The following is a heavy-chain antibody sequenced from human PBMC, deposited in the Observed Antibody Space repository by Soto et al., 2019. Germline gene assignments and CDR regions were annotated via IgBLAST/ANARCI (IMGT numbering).Heavy chain of an antibody. J-gene: IGHJ3*01. Sequence: QVQLVESGGGVVQPGGSLRLSCVASGFSLSGKGIHWVRQAPGKGLEWVALIWYDGSIKYYADSVKGRFTVSRDNSKNMVWLQVNSLRAEDTGIYCCARDGRDSVFEVWGQGTMVTVSS. CDR1: GFSLSGKG. V-gene: IGHV3-33*01. CDR2: IWYDGSIK. CDR3: ARDGRDSVFEV. D-gene: IGHD2-21*02.